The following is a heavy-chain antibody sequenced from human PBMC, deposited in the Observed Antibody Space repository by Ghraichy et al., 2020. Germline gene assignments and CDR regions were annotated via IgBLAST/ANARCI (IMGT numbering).Heavy chain of an antibody. Sequence: GESLNISCKGSGYSFTSYWIDWVRQMPGKGLEWMGIIYPGDSDTRYSPFIQGQVTISDDKSISHAYLQWSSLKASDTAMYYCASSCTNGVWPGMDVWGQGTTVTVSS. J-gene: IGHJ6*02. CDR1: GYSFTSYW. CDR2: IYPGDSDT. V-gene: IGHV5-51*01. CDR3: ASSCTNGVWPGMDV. D-gene: IGHD2-8*01.